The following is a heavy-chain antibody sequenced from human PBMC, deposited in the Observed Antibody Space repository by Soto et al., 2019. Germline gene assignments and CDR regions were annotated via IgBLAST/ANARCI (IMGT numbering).Heavy chain of an antibody. V-gene: IGHV1-2*04. D-gene: IGHD3-22*01. Sequence: ASVKVSCKASGYTFTGYYMHWVRQAPGQGLEWMGWINPNSGGTNYAQKFQGWVTMTRDTSISTAYMELSRLRSDDTAVYYCARDHGYYDSSGYYLSALDCWGQGTLVTVSS. CDR1: GYTFTGYY. CDR3: ARDHGYYDSSGYYLSALDC. J-gene: IGHJ4*02. CDR2: INPNSGGT.